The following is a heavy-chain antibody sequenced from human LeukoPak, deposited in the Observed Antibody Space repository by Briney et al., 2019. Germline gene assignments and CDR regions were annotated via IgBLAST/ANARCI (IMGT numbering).Heavy chain of an antibody. D-gene: IGHD3-10*01. V-gene: IGHV1-46*01. J-gene: IGHJ4*02. CDR3: ARDRRARGVIGSGRDGYYFDY. CDR1: GYTFTSYY. Sequence: GASVKVSCKASGYTFTSYYMHWVRQAPGQGLEWMGIINPSGGSTSYAQKFQGRVTMTRDTSTSTVYMELSSLRSEDTAVYYCARDRRARGVIGSGRDGYYFDYWGQGTLVTVSS. CDR2: INPSGGST.